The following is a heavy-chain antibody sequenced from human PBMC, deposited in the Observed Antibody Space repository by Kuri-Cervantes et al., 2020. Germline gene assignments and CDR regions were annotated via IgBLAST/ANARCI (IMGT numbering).Heavy chain of an antibody. CDR2: ISYDGSNK. V-gene: IGHV3-30*03. CDR1: GFTFSSYG. D-gene: IGHD2-8*02. Sequence: LSLTCAASGFTFSSYGMHWVRQAPGKGLEWVAVISYDGSNKYYADSVKGRFTISRDNSKNTLYLQMNSLRAEDTAVYYCARRYCTGGVCYRPEYYFDYWGQGTLVTVSS. J-gene: IGHJ4*02. CDR3: ARRYCTGGVCYRPEYYFDY.